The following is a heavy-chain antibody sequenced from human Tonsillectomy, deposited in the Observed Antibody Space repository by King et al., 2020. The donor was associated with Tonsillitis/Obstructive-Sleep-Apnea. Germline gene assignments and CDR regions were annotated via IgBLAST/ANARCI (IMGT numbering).Heavy chain of an antibody. V-gene: IGHV4-34*01. Sequence: VQLPQWGAGLLKPSETLSLTCAVYGGSFSGYYWSWIRQPPGKGLEWIGEINHSGSTNYNPSLKSRVTISVDTSKNQFSLKLSSVTAADTAVYYCARGHGYSYGTGGYWGQGTLVTVSS. CDR3: ARGHGYSYGTGGY. CDR1: GGSFSGYY. D-gene: IGHD5-18*01. J-gene: IGHJ4*02. CDR2: INHSGST.